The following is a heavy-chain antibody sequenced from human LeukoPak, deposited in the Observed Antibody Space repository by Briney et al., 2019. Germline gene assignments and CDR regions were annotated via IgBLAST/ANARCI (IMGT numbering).Heavy chain of an antibody. CDR3: ARGTTVAGTGGGFHY. J-gene: IGHJ4*02. D-gene: IGHD6-19*01. Sequence: SETLSLTCGVSGGSITNTNYWTWVRQPPGKGLEWIGEVNLQGSTNYNPSLMGRVAIAVDTSENHISLQLTSVTAADTAVYYCARGTTVAGTGGGFHYWGQGTLVTVSS. CDR2: VNLQGST. V-gene: IGHV4-4*02. CDR1: GGSITNTNY.